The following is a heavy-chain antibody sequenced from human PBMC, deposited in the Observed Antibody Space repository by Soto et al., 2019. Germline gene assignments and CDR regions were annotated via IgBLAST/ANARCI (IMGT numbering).Heavy chain of an antibody. Sequence: GGSLRLSCAASGFTFSSYAMSWVRQAPGKGLEWVSAISGSGGSTYYADSVKGRFTISRDNSKNTLYLQMNSLRAEDTAVYYCAKDYYPRTPPPPNYYYYGMDVWGQGTTVTVSS. J-gene: IGHJ6*02. CDR1: GFTFSSYA. CDR3: AKDYYPRTPPPPNYYYYGMDV. CDR2: ISGSGGST. D-gene: IGHD3-10*01. V-gene: IGHV3-23*01.